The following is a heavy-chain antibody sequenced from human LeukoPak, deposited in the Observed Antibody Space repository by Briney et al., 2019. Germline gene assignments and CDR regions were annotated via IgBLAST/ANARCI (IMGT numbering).Heavy chain of an antibody. CDR2: IYPGDSDT. D-gene: IGHD4-17*01. J-gene: IGHJ4*02. V-gene: IGHV5-51*01. CDR3: ARRTVSPTFDF. CDR1: GYRFTSYW. Sequence: GESLKISCKGFGYRFTSYWNGWVRQMPGKGLEGMGIIYPGDSDTRYSPSFQGQVTISADKSISTAYLQWSSLKASDTAMYFCARRTVSPTFDFWGQGTLVTVSS.